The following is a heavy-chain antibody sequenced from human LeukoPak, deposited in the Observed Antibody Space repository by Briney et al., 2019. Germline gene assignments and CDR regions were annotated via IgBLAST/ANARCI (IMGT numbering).Heavy chain of an antibody. V-gene: IGHV1-24*01. CDR1: GYTLTELS. Sequence: ASVKVSCTVSGYTLTELSMHWVRQAPGKGLERMGGFDPEDGETIYAQKFQGRVTMTEDTSTDTAYMELSSLRSEDTAVYYCAMSSGSYRDAFDIWGQGTMVTVPS. D-gene: IGHD3-10*01. J-gene: IGHJ3*02. CDR3: AMSSGSYRDAFDI. CDR2: FDPEDGET.